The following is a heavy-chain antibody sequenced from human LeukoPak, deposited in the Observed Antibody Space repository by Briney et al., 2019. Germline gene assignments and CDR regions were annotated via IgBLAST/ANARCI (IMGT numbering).Heavy chain of an antibody. V-gene: IGHV3-21*01. D-gene: IGHD1-20*01. CDR2: ISSSSSSI. CDR1: GFTFSGYS. Sequence: GGSLRLYCAASGFTFSGYSMNWVRQAPGKGLEWVSSISSSSSSIYYAASVKGRFTISRDNAKNSLDLQMNSLRAEDTAVYYCARDRGITGTTWYFDYWGQGTLVTVSS. J-gene: IGHJ4*02. CDR3: ARDRGITGTTWYFDY.